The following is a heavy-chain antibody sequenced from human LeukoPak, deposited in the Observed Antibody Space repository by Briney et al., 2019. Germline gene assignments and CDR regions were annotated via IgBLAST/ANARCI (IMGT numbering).Heavy chain of an antibody. D-gene: IGHD3-10*01. CDR3: ARDWRGGSNKYYYGTDV. CDR2: ISYDGSNK. V-gene: IGHV3-30*04. Sequence: GRSLRLSCAASGFTFSSYAMHRVRQAPGKGLEWVAVISYDGSNKYYADSVKGRFTISRDNSKNTLYLQMNSLRAEDTAVYYCARDWRGGSNKYYYGTDVWGKGTTVTVSS. CDR1: GFTFSSYA. J-gene: IGHJ6*04.